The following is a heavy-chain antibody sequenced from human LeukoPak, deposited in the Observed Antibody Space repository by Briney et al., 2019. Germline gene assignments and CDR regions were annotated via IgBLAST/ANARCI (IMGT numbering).Heavy chain of an antibody. V-gene: IGHV4-34*01. CDR1: GGSFSGYY. CDR3: ARGRRYSYFDY. J-gene: IGHJ4*02. D-gene: IGHD1-26*01. Sequence: SETLSLTCAVYGGSFSGYYWSWIRQPPGKGLEWIGEINHSGGTNYNPSLKSRVTISVDTSKNQFSLKLSSVTAADTAVYYCARGRRYSYFDYWGQGTLVTVSS. CDR2: INHSGGT.